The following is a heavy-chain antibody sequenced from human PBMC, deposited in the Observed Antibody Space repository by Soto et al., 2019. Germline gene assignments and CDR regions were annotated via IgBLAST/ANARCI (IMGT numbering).Heavy chain of an antibody. Sequence: QVQLQQWGAGLLKPSETLSLTCAVYGGSFSGYYWSWIRQPPGKGLEWIGEINHSGSTNYNPSLKSRVTISVDPSKNQFSLKLSSVTAADTAVYYCARGVIPGDWGQGTLVTVSS. CDR3: ARGVIPGD. CDR1: GGSFSGYY. D-gene: IGHD3-16*02. J-gene: IGHJ4*02. CDR2: INHSGST. V-gene: IGHV4-34*01.